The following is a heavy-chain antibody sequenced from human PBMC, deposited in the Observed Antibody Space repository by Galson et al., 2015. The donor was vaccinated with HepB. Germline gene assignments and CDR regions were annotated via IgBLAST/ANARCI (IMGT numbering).Heavy chain of an antibody. J-gene: IGHJ4*02. D-gene: IGHD2-15*01. Sequence: SLRLSCAASGFTFSSHALHWVRQTPGKGLEWVAIISSDGTSDHYADSVKGRFTISRDSSKNTLYLQMNTVGPEYTAIYHCARGTYSNGGFSFLIDYWGQGTLVTVAS. CDR3: ARGTYSNGGFSFLIDY. CDR2: ISSDGTSD. CDR1: GFTFSSHA. V-gene: IGHV3-30-3*01.